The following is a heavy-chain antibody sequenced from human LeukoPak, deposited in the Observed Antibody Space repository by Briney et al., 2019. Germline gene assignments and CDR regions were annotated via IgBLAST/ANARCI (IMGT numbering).Heavy chain of an antibody. CDR3: ARSLITSGYAPREFDS. V-gene: IGHV4-39*01. CDR1: GVSITSSDYY. D-gene: IGHD5-12*01. J-gene: IGHJ4*02. CDR2: IYSRGTN. Sequence: PSETLSLTCNVSGVSITSSDYYWGWIRQPPGKGLEWIVSIYSRGTNYYNPSLKSRVTISVDTSRNQVSLKMSSVTAADTAVYYCARSLITSGYAPREFDSWGQGTLVTVSS.